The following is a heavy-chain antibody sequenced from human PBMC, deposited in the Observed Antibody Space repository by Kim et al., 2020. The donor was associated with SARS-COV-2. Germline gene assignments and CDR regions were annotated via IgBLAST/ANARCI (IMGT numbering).Heavy chain of an antibody. Sequence: CTPSLKSRVPRSVDTSKNQVSLKLSSVTAADTAVYYCARGLGPLKPYFDYWGQGTLVTVSS. D-gene: IGHD3-16*01. V-gene: IGHV4-39*07. CDR3: ARGLGPLKPYFDY. J-gene: IGHJ4*02.